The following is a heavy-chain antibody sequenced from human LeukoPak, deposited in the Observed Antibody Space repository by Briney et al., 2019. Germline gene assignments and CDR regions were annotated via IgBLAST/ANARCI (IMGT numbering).Heavy chain of an antibody. Sequence: PSQTLSLTCSVSGASISSDGYHWSWIRQHPGKGLEWIGYIYNGGSAYYNPSLKSRVTISLDTSKNQIFLRLSSVTAADTAMYYCARDPIYHGSGNWGQGALVTVSS. V-gene: IGHV4-31*03. CDR1: GASISSDGYH. J-gene: IGHJ4*02. CDR3: ARDPIYHGSGN. D-gene: IGHD3-10*01. CDR2: IYNGGSA.